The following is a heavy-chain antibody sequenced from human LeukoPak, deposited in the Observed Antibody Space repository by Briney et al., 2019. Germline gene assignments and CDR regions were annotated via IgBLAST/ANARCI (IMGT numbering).Heavy chain of an antibody. CDR3: ARDLSAYYYDSSGYLSAFDI. CDR2: IYSGGST. CDR1: GFTVSSNC. J-gene: IGHJ3*02. D-gene: IGHD3-22*01. Sequence: GGSLRLSCAASGFTVSSNCMSWVRQAPGRGLEWVSVIYSGGSTYYADSVKGRFTISRDNSKNTLYLQMNSLRAEDTAVYYCARDLSAYYYDSSGYLSAFDIWGQGTMVTVSS. V-gene: IGHV3-66*01.